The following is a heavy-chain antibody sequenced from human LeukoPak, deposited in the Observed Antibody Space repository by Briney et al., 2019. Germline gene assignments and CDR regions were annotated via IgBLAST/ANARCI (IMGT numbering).Heavy chain of an antibody. D-gene: IGHD3-3*01. CDR2: ISYDGSNK. J-gene: IGHJ4*02. Sequence: GGSLRLSCAASGFTFSSYGMHWVRQAPGKGLEWVAVISYDGSNKYYADSVKGRFTISRDDSKKTLYLQMNSLRAEDTAVYYCAKSGLNRFDYWGQGILVTVSS. CDR1: GFTFSSYG. V-gene: IGHV3-30*18. CDR3: AKSGLNRFDY.